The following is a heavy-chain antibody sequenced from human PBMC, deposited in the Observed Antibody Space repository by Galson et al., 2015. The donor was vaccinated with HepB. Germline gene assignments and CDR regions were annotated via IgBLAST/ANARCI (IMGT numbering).Heavy chain of an antibody. D-gene: IGHD3-22*01. CDR2: ISGSGGYT. V-gene: IGHV3-23*01. CDR1: GFTFSTYV. Sequence: SLRLSCAASGFTFSTYVMSWVRQAPGKGLEWVSTISGSGGYTYYADSVKGRFTISRDNSKNTLNLQMNSLRAEDTAVYYCAKDRHDNSAYLYYFDFWGQGTLVTVSS. CDR3: AKDRHDNSAYLYYFDF. J-gene: IGHJ4*02.